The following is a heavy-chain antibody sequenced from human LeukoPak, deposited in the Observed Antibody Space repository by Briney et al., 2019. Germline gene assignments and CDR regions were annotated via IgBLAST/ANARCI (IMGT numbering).Heavy chain of an antibody. CDR2: IYRSGSS. CDR1: GGSISSGSYY. D-gene: IGHD4-17*01. V-gene: IGHV4-61*02. J-gene: IGHJ5*02. CDR3: ARDWALYGDYRRWFDP. Sequence: PSETLSLTCTVSGGSISSGSYYWNWIRQPAGKGLEWIGRIYRSGSSNYNPSLKSRVTVSVDTSKNQFSLKLSSVTAADTAVYYCARDWALYGDYRRWFDPWGQGTLVTVSS.